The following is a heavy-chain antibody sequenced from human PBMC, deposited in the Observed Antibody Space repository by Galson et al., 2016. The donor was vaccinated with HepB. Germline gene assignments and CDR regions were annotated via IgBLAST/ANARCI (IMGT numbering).Heavy chain of an antibody. J-gene: IGHJ4*02. Sequence: SLRLSCAASGFIFSNYWMAWVRQAPGKGLEWVADLQKDGREETYVDSVRGRFIISRDNAKNTLSLQMNSLSVQDTAVYYCARVHFDYRSPYSDYWGQGILVTVSS. CDR2: LQKDGREE. V-gene: IGHV3-7*01. CDR1: GFIFSNYW. CDR3: ARVHFDYRSPYSDY. D-gene: IGHD2-21*01.